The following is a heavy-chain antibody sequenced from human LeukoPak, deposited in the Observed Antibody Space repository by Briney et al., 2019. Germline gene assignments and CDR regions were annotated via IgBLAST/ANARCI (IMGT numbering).Heavy chain of an antibody. D-gene: IGHD6-13*01. CDR2: IWYDGSNQ. CDR1: GFTFSNFG. J-gene: IGHJ4*02. Sequence: GGSLRLSCAASGFTFSNFGMHWVRQAPGKGLEWVAVIWYDGSNQYYADSVKGRFTISRDNSKNMLYVQMNSLRVEDTAVYYCARGRGAATHTGDFDYWGQGTLVTVSS. V-gene: IGHV3-33*08. CDR3: ARGRGAATHTGDFDY.